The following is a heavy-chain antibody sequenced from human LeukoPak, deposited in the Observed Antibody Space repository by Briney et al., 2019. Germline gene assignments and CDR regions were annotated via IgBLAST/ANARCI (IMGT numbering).Heavy chain of an antibody. CDR2: IWYDGSNE. J-gene: IGHJ4*02. CDR3: AREISRFGI. CDR1: GFTFNTYG. Sequence: GGSLRLSCAASGFTFNTYGMHWVRQAQGKGLEWVALIWYDGSNENYADSVKGRFTISRDNSRNTLYLQMNSLRGEDTAVYYCAREISRFGIWGQGTLVTVSS. D-gene: IGHD3-16*01. V-gene: IGHV3-33*01.